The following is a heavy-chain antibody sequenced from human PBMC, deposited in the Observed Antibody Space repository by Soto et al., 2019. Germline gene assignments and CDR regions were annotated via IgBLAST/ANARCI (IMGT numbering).Heavy chain of an antibody. V-gene: IGHV3-15*01. CDR3: TTDQSWNHYKLNFDY. CDR1: GFTFSNAW. D-gene: IGHD1-1*01. J-gene: IGHJ4*02. Sequence: EVQLVESGGGLVKPGGSLRLSCAASGFTFSNAWMSWVRQAPGKGLEWVGRIKSKTDGGTTDYASPVKGRFTISRDDSKNTLYLQMNSLKTEDTAVYYCTTDQSWNHYKLNFDYWGQGTLVTVSS. CDR2: IKSKTDGGTT.